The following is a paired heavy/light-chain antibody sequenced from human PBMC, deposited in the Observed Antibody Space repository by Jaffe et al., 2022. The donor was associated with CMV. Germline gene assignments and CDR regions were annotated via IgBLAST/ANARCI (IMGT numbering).Heavy chain of an antibody. V-gene: IGHV4-59*01. CDR3: VKEPNDSYAGNFDY. J-gene: IGHJ4*02. Sequence: QLQLQESGPGLVKPSETLSLTCTVSRGYSSTYCWSWIRQRPGEGLEWIGYICWFGNTKYNPSLESRVTMSLEKSNSQVSLRLTSATAVDTAAYYCVKEPNDSYAGNFDYWGQGILVTVSS. CDR2: ICWFGNT. D-gene: IGHD3-10*01. CDR1: RGYSSTYC.
Light chain of an antibody. J-gene: IGKJ4*01. V-gene: IGKV1-39*01. Sequence: DIQMTQSPSSLSASVGDRVIITCRASRGIGTSLIWYQQKVGTAPQILIYSASRLQTGVPARFSGSGSGTDFTLTISSLQVEDFATYYCQQSYSAPVTFGGGTKLDIK. CDR2: SAS. CDR1: RGIGTS. CDR3: QQSYSAPVT.